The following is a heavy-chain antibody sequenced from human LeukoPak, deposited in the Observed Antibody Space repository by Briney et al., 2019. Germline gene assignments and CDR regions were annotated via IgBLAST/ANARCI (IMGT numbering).Heavy chain of an antibody. V-gene: IGHV4-61*02. CDR2: IYTSGST. CDR1: GGSISSGSYY. J-gene: IGHJ4*02. D-gene: IGHD6-19*01. CDR3: ARASYNSGWYYFDY. Sequence: PSETLSLTCTVSGGSISSGSYYWSWIRRPAGKGLEWIGRIYTSGSTNYNPSLRSRVTISVDTSKNQLSLKLNSVTAADTAVYYCARASYNSGWYYFDYWGQGTLVTVSS.